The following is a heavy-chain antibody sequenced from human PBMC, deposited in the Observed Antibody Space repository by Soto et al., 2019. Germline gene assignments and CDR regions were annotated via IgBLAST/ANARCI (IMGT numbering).Heavy chain of an antibody. CDR1: GGSFSGYS. J-gene: IGHJ3*02. CDR3: ARQRIEAAFDAFDI. D-gene: IGHD6-13*01. CDR2: INHSGST. Sequence: SETLSLTCAVYGGSFSGYSRTWIRQPPGTGLEWIGEINHSGSTNYNPSLKSRVTISVDKSNTTAYLQWSGLKAWDTSMYYCARQRIEAAFDAFDIWGQGTMVTVSS. V-gene: IGHV4-34*01.